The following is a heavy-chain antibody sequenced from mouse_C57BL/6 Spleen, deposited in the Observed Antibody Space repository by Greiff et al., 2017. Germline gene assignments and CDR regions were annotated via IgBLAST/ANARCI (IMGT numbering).Heavy chain of an antibody. V-gene: IGHV1-22*01. CDR1: GYTFPDYN. J-gene: IGHJ3*01. D-gene: IGHD2-3*01. CDR3: ARWIYDGQAWFAY. Sequence: VQLQQSGPELVKPGASVKMSCKASGYTFPDYNMHWVKQSHGKSLEWIGYINPNNGGTSYNQKFKGKATLTVNKSSSPAYMALLRLTSVDSAVYYCARWIYDGQAWFAYWGQGTLVTVSA. CDR2: INPNNGGT.